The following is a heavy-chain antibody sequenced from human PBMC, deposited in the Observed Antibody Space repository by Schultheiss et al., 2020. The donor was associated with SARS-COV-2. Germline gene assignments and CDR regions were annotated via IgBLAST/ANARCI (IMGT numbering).Heavy chain of an antibody. V-gene: IGHV3-21*01. CDR1: GFTFSSYA. J-gene: IGHJ5*02. CDR2: ISSSGYI. D-gene: IGHD6-19*01. Sequence: GSLRLSCAASGFTFSSYAMSWVRQAPGKGLEWVSSISSSGYIFYSDSVKGRFTISRDNAENSLYLQMNSLRAEDTAVYYCARDGSSGWPTWGQGTLVTVSS. CDR3: ARDGSSGWPT.